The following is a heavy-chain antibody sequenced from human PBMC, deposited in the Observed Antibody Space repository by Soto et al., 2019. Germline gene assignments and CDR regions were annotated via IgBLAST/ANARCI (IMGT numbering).Heavy chain of an antibody. Sequence: ASVKVSCKASGYTFTSYAMHWVRQAPGQRLEWMGWINAGNGNTKYSQKFQGRVTITRDTSASTAYMELSSLRSEDTAVYYCARVSKTYYYDSSGYSGYYYGMAVWGQGTTVTVSS. CDR1: GYTFTSYA. D-gene: IGHD3-22*01. CDR2: INAGNGNT. CDR3: ARVSKTYYYDSSGYSGYYYGMAV. V-gene: IGHV1-3*01. J-gene: IGHJ6*02.